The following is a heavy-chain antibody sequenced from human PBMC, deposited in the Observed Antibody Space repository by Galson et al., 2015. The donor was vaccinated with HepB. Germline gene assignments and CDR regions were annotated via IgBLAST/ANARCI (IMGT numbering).Heavy chain of an antibody. CDR3: ARVPLDFWSGYYFDY. J-gene: IGHJ4*02. Sequence: SETLSLTCTVSGASMNSYSWSWIRQPPGKGLEWIGYTHYSGNTNYNPSLKSRVTISVDTSKNQFSPKLSSVTAADTAVYYCARVPLDFWSGYYFDYWGQGTLVTVSS. D-gene: IGHD3-3*01. V-gene: IGHV4-59*01. CDR1: GASMNSYS. CDR2: THYSGNT.